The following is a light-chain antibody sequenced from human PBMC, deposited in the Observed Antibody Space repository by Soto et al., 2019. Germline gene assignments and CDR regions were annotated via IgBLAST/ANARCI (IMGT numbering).Light chain of an antibody. Sequence: IQVTQSPSSLSASVGDRVTITCRASQGITSYLAWYQQKPGKAPKLLIYAASALQTGVYSRFSGSGYGTDFPLTNSNLQPEDFATYFCQQLYSYPLTFGGGTTVEF. CDR1: QGITSY. V-gene: IGKV1-9*01. J-gene: IGKJ4*01. CDR2: AAS. CDR3: QQLYSYPLT.